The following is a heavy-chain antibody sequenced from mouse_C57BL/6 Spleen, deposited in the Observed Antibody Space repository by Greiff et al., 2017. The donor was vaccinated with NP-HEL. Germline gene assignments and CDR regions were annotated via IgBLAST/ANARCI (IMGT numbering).Heavy chain of an antibody. CDR1: GFTFSSYG. J-gene: IGHJ2*01. Sequence: EVQRVESGGDLVKPGGSLKLSCAASGFTFSSYGMSWVRQTPDKRLEWVATISSGGSYTYYPDSVKGRFTISRDNAKNTLYLQMSSLKSEDTAMYYCARHIYYGYEFDYWGQGTTLTVSS. CDR2: ISSGGSYT. CDR3: ARHIYYGYEFDY. D-gene: IGHD2-2*01. V-gene: IGHV5-6*01.